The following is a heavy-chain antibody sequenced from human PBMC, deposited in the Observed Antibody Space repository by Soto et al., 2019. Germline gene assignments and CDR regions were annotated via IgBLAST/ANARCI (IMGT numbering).Heavy chain of an antibody. CDR2: ISSSGSTI. D-gene: IGHD5-18*01. CDR1: GFTFSSYE. V-gene: IGHV3-48*03. Sequence: RGSLRFSCAASGFTFSSYEMNWVRQAPGKGLEWVSYISSSGSTIYYADSVKGRFTISRDNAKNSLYLQMNSLRAEDTAVYYCARDFNTAIVTDSDGMAFSAQRTTVTGS. J-gene: IGHJ6*02. CDR3: ARDFNTAIVTDSDGMAF.